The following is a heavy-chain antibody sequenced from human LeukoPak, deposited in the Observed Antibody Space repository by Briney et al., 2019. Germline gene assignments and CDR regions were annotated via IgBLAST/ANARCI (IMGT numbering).Heavy chain of an antibody. CDR3: SHCTYYYDSSGSPRAFDI. CDR2: IYWDDDK. D-gene: IGHD3-22*01. CDR1: GFSLSTPGVG. Sequence: SGPTLVNPTQTLTLTCSFSGFSLSTPGVGVGWIRQPPGKALEWLALIYWDDDKRYSPSLKSRLTITKDTSKNQVVLTMTNMDPVDTATYYCSHCTYYYDSSGSPRAFDIWGQGTMVTVSS. V-gene: IGHV2-5*02. J-gene: IGHJ3*02.